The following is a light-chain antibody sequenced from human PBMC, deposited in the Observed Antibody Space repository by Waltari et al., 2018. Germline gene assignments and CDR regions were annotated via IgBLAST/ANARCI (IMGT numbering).Light chain of an antibody. CDR2: DHN. V-gene: IGLV1-51*01. Sequence: QSVLTQPPSVSAAPGQKVTISRSGSSPNIGNNYVSWYQHLPGTAPKLLIYDHNMRPSGIPDRFSGSKSGTSATLDITGLQTGDEADYYCATWDNSLSAGVFGGGTKLTVL. J-gene: IGLJ2*01. CDR1: SPNIGNNY. CDR3: ATWDNSLSAGV.